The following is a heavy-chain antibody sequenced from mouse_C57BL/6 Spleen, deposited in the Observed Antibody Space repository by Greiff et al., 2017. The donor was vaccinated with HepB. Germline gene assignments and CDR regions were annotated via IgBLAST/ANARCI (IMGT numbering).Heavy chain of an antibody. Sequence: EVQLQQSGPELVKPGASVKISCKASGYTFTDYYMNWVKQSHGKSLEWIGDINPNNSGTSYNQKFKGKATLTVDKSSSTAYLELRSLTSEDSAVYYCARLTTVVATDYWGQGTTLTVSS. CDR1: GYTFTDYY. CDR2: INPNNSGT. J-gene: IGHJ2*01. CDR3: ARLTTVVATDY. D-gene: IGHD1-1*01. V-gene: IGHV1-26*01.